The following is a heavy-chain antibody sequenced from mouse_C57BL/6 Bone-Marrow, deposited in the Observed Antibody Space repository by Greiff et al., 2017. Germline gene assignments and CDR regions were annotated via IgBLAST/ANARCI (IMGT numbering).Heavy chain of an antibody. CDR3: ARGYYGNYAYWYFDV. CDR1: GYTFTSYW. J-gene: IGHJ1*03. CDR2: INPSSGYT. Sequence: QVQLKQSGAELAKPGASVKLSCKASGYTFTSYWMHWVKQRPGQGLEWIGYINPSSGYTKYNQKFKDKATLTADKSSSTAYMQLSSLTYEDSAVYYCARGYYGNYAYWYFDVWGTGTTVTVSS. D-gene: IGHD2-1*01. V-gene: IGHV1-7*01.